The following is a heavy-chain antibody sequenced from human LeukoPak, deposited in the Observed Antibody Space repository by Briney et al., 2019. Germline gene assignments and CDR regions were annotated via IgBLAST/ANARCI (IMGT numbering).Heavy chain of an antibody. Sequence: SETLSLTCTVSGGSISSSSYYWGWIRQPPGKGLEWIGSIYYSGSTYYNPSLKSRVTISVDTSKNQFSLKLTSVTAADTAVYYCARDPRGLYGDYTHNWFDPWGQGTLVTVSS. D-gene: IGHD4-17*01. J-gene: IGHJ5*02. CDR2: IYYSGST. CDR3: ARDPRGLYGDYTHNWFDP. V-gene: IGHV4-39*07. CDR1: GGSISSSSYY.